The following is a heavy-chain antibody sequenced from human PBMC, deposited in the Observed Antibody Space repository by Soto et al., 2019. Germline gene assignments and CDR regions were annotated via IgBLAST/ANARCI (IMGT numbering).Heavy chain of an antibody. Sequence: QLVESGGGVVQPGRSLRLSCAASGFTFSSHGMHWVRQAPGKGLEWVAAISDDGSKKYYADSVKGRFTISRDNSKNTRYLQMNSLRAEDTTVFYCAKTALRTAAGTGAYYSYGMDVWGQGTTVTASS. CDR3: AKTALRTAAGTGAYYSYGMDV. D-gene: IGHD6-13*01. CDR1: GFTFSSHG. CDR2: ISDDGSKK. V-gene: IGHV3-30*18. J-gene: IGHJ6*02.